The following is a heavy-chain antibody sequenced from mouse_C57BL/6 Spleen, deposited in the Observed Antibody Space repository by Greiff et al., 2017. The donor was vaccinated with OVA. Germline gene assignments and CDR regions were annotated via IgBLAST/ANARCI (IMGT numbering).Heavy chain of an antibody. D-gene: IGHD5-5*01. CDR3: AREGTTEGFAY. J-gene: IGHJ3*01. CDR1: GFTFSSYA. Sequence: EVQGVESGGGLVKPGGSLKLSCAASGFTFSSYAMSWVRQTPEKRLEWVATISDGGSYTYYPDNVKGRFTISRDNAKNNLYLQMSHLKSEDTAMYYCAREGTTEGFAYWGQGTLVTVSA. CDR2: ISDGGSYT. V-gene: IGHV5-4*01.